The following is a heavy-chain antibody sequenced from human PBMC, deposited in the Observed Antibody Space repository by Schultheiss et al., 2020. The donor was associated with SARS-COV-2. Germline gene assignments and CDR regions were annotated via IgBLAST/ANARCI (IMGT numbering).Heavy chain of an antibody. CDR3: AKAAGRDFDY. CDR1: GFTFSSYA. Sequence: GGSLRLSCAASGFTFSSYAMSWVRQAPGKGLEWVAVISYDGSNKYYADSVKGRFTISRDNAKNSLYLQMNSLRAEDTAVYYCAKAAGRDFDYWGQGTLVTVSS. J-gene: IGHJ4*02. D-gene: IGHD1-14*01. CDR2: ISYDGSNK. V-gene: IGHV3-30*04.